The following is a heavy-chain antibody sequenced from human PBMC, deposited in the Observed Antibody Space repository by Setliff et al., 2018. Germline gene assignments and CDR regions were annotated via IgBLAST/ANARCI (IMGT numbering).Heavy chain of an antibody. CDR2: TIPIFGST. CDR1: GGTFSSYG. Sequence: SVKVSCKASGGTFSSYGISWVRQAPGQGLEWMGGTIPIFGSTNYAQKFQDRVTIITDESTSTAYMELRSLRTEDTAVYYCAREGVDSRSSTDYRYYMDVWGKGTTVTVSS. J-gene: IGHJ6*03. D-gene: IGHD3-22*01. CDR3: AREGVDSRSSTDYRYYMDV. V-gene: IGHV1-69*05.